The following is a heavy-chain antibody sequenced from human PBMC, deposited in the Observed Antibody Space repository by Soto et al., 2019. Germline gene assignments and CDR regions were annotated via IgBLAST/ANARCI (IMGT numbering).Heavy chain of an antibody. Sequence: QVQLVQSGAEVKKPGASVKVSCKASGYTFTAYYMHWLRQAPGQGLEWMGWINPNSGGTKYAQKFPVRVTMTNDTSISTAYMELSRLGSDDTAVYYCARGDFDSSANYYAGWFDPWGQGTLVTVSS. V-gene: IGHV1-2*02. J-gene: IGHJ5*02. CDR1: GYTFTAYY. D-gene: IGHD3-22*01. CDR2: INPNSGGT. CDR3: ARGDFDSSANYYAGWFDP.